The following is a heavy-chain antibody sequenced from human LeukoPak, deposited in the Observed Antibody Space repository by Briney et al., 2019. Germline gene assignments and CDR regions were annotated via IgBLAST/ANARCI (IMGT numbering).Heavy chain of an antibody. CDR3: AKDMGRWLQGIAFDI. CDR1: GFTFDDYA. D-gene: IGHD5-24*01. CDR2: ISWNSGSI. V-gene: IGHV3-9*01. Sequence: GRSLRLSCAASGFTFDDYAMHWVRQAPGKGLEWVSGISWNSGSIGYADSVKGRFTTSRDNAKNSLYLQMNSLRAEDTALYYCAKDMGRWLQGIAFDIRGQGTMVTVSS. J-gene: IGHJ3*02.